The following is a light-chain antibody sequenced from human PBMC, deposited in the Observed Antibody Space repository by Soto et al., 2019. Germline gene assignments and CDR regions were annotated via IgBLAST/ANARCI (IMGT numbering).Light chain of an antibody. CDR1: QSVSID. J-gene: IGKJ1*01. V-gene: IGKV2-28*01. CDR2: LGY. Sequence: EIVMTQSPATVPVSPGERVTLSCRASQSVSIDLAWYLQKPGQSPQLLIYLGYNRASGVPDRFSGSGSGTDFTLKISRVEAEDVGVYYCMQALQTPRTFGQGTKVDIK. CDR3: MQALQTPRT.